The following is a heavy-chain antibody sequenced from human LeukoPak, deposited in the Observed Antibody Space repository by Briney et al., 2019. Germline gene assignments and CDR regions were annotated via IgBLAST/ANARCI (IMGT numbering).Heavy chain of an antibody. CDR3: ARGAYCSGGRCPGAFDI. Sequence: PGGSLRLSCAASGFTFSTYAMYWVRQAPGKGLEWVTVIWYDGSNKYYADSVKGRFTTSRDNSKNTLYLQMNSLRADDTAVYYCARGAYCSGGRCPGAFDIWGQGTMVTVSS. D-gene: IGHD2-15*01. V-gene: IGHV3-33*08. CDR2: IWYDGSNK. CDR1: GFTFSTYA. J-gene: IGHJ3*02.